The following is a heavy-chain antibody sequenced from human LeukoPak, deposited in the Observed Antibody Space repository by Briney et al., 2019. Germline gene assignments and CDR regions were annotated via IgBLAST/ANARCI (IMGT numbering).Heavy chain of an antibody. D-gene: IGHD2-15*01. Sequence: PGGSLRPSCAACGFSFSSYNMNWVRQATGRGLVWVSSISRYGSYIYYADSVKGRFTISRDNAQNSLYLQMNSLRVEDTAVYYCARVLETDCRGGSCYSGLDYWGQGTLVTVSS. J-gene: IGHJ4*02. CDR3: ARVLETDCRGGSCYSGLDY. V-gene: IGHV3-21*01. CDR1: GFSFSSYN. CDR2: ISRYGSYI.